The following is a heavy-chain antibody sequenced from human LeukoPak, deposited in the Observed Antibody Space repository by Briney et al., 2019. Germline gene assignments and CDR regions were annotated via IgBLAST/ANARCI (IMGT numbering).Heavy chain of an antibody. V-gene: IGHV3-30-3*02. CDR3: AKLRAFGSSTRGSGMDV. Sequence: GGSLRLSCAASGFTFSSYAMHWVRQAPGKGLEWVAVISYDGSNKYYADSVKGRFTISRDNSKHTLYLQMNSLRVEDTAVYYCAKLRAFGSSTRGSGMDVWGRGTTVTVSS. CDR1: GFTFSSYA. CDR2: ISYDGSNK. J-gene: IGHJ6*02. D-gene: IGHD6-6*01.